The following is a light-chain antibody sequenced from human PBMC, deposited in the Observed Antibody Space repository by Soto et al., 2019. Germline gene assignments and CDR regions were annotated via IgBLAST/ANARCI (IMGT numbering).Light chain of an antibody. CDR1: QSLLHSKGYNY. Sequence: DIVMTQSPLSLPVTPGEPASISCRSSQSLLHSKGYNYLDWYLQKAGQSPQLLIYLESDRASGVPDRFSGSGSGTDFILKISRVEAEDVGVYYCMQALQTPRGTSGPGTKVDIK. CDR2: LES. V-gene: IGKV2-28*01. J-gene: IGKJ3*01. CDR3: MQALQTPRGT.